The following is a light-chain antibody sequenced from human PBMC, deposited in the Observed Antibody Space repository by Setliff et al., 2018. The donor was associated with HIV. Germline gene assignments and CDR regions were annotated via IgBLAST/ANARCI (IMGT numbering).Light chain of an antibody. CDR3: CSYAGXXTFDV. CDR1: SSXXXNYNL. V-gene: IGLV2-23*02. CDR2: EVX. J-gene: IGLJ1*01. Sequence: QSVLTQPXXVSGXPGQSFTISCSCTSSXXXNYNLXXXXQQPPGXXPKLXVYEVXXXPLXVSTRXXGXKSGNTASLTISGLLAEDEADYYCCSYAGXXTFDVFXXXXKVXVL.